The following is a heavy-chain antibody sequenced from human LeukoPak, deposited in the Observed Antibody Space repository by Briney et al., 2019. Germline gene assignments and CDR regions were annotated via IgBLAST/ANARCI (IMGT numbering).Heavy chain of an antibody. Sequence: PGGSLRLSCAASGFTFSSYNMDWVRQAPGKGLEWVSGISGSGAGTYYADSVKGRFTISRDNSKNTLYLQMNSLRADDTAVYYCAKMVREFYTISYYFDYWGQGTLVTVSS. CDR2: ISGSGAGT. V-gene: IGHV3-23*01. J-gene: IGHJ4*02. CDR3: AKMVREFYTISYYFDY. D-gene: IGHD2-8*01. CDR1: GFTFSSYN.